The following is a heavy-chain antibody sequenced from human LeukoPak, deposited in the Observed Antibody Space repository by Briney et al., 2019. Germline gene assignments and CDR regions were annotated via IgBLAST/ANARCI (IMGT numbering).Heavy chain of an antibody. D-gene: IGHD3-16*01. V-gene: IGHV4-59*01. CDR2: IYYSGST. J-gene: IGHJ4*02. Sequence: SETLSLTCTVSGGSISIYYWSWIRQPPGKGLEWIGYIYYSGSTNYNPSLKSRVTISVDTSKNQFSLKLSSVTAADTAVYYCARSSAYYDYVWGSYRPRYYFDYWGQGTLVTVSS. CDR3: ARSSAYYDYVWGSYRPRYYFDY. CDR1: GGSISIYY.